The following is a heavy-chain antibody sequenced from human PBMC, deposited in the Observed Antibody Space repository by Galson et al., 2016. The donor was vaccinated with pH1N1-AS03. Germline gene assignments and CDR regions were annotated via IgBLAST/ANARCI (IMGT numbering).Heavy chain of an antibody. CDR2: VYSPGRS. CDR3: ARMTYNDFLDS. CDR1: GDSMSGYY. V-gene: IGHV4-59*01. Sequence: SETLSLTCTVSGDSMSGYYWTWIRQPPGKGLEWIGHVYSPGRSKYNPSLKSRVTLSLDTTTNQFSLKMTSVTPADTAIYYCARMTYNDFLDSWGQGRPVTVSS. J-gene: IGHJ4*02. D-gene: IGHD1-14*01.